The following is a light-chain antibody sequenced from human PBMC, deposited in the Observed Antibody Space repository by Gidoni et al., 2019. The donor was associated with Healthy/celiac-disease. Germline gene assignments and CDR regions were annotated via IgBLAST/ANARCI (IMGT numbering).Light chain of an antibody. CDR3: QSAA. J-gene: IGKJ4*01. CDR2: DAS. CDR1: QSVSSY. V-gene: IGKV3-11*01. Sequence: EMVLTQSPATLSLSPGERATLRCRGSQSVSSYLAWYQQKPGQAARLLLYDASNRATGIPARFSGSGSGTDFTLTISSLEPEDFAVYYCQSAAFGGGTKVEIK.